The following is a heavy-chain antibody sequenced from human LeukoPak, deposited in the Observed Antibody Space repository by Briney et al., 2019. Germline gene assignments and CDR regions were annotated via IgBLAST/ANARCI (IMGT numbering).Heavy chain of an antibody. D-gene: IGHD5-24*01. V-gene: IGHV4-59*08. CDR3: ARHGGGYSFDY. Sequence: TSETLSLTCTVSSDSISSYYWSWIRQPPGKGLEWIGFIYNSGSTNYNPSLKSRVTISVDTSKNQFSLNLNSVIAADTAGYYCARHGGGYSFDYWGQGTLVTVSS. CDR2: IYNSGST. J-gene: IGHJ4*02. CDR1: SDSISSYY.